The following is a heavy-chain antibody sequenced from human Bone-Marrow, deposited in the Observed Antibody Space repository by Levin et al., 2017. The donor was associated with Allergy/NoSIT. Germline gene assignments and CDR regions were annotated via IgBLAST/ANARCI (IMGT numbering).Heavy chain of an antibody. CDR2: IKSNTDGGTT. D-gene: IGHD2-2*01. Sequence: KAGGSLRLSCAASGFTFANAWMSWVRQTPGKGLEWVGRIKSNTDGGTTDFAAPVKGRFTISRDDSKYTVSLHMNSLKSEDTGVYYCATLHIGVVPAAGLYRYWGQGTPITVSS. V-gene: IGHV3-15*01. CDR1: GFTFANAW. J-gene: IGHJ4*02. CDR3: ATLHIGVVPAAGLYRY.